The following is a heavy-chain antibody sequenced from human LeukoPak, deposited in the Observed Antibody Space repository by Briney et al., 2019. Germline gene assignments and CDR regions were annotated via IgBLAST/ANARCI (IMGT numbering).Heavy chain of an antibody. Sequence: GGSLRLSCAASGFTFSSYAMSWVRQVPGKGLVWVSRINGDGSSTSYADSVKGRFTISRDNAKKTMYLQMNSLSAEDTAVYYCARGGQAAGFDYWGQGTLVTVSS. V-gene: IGHV3-74*01. J-gene: IGHJ4*02. CDR1: GFTFSSYA. CDR2: INGDGSST. D-gene: IGHD6-13*01. CDR3: ARGGQAAGFDY.